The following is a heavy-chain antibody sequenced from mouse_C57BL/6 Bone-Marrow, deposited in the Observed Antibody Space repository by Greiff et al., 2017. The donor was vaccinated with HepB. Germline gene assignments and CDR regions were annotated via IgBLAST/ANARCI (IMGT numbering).Heavy chain of an antibody. CDR3: ASIYDGYYDYAMDY. V-gene: IGHV3-3*01. J-gene: IGHJ4*01. Sequence: EVHLVESGPSLVRPSQTLSLTCTVTGFSINSDCYWIWIRQFPGNKLEYIGYTFYSGITYYNPSLESRTYITRDTSKNQFSLKLSSVTTEDTATYYCASIYDGYYDYAMDYWGQGTSVTVSS. CDR2: TFYSGIT. D-gene: IGHD2-3*01. CDR1: GFSINSDCY.